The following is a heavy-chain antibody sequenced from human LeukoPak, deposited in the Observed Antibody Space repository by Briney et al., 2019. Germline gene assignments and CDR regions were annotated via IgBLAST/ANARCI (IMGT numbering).Heavy chain of an antibody. CDR2: IVVGSDNT. Sequence: ASVKVSCKASGFNFAKSVVQWVRQARGQRLEWIGWIVVGSDNTNYAQKFQERVTITRDMSTSTAYIELSSLRSEDTAVYFCAAGPPYDILTGYFDAFDIWGQGTMVTVSS. D-gene: IGHD3-9*01. CDR1: GFNFAKSV. J-gene: IGHJ3*02. CDR3: AAGPPYDILTGYFDAFDI. V-gene: IGHV1-58*01.